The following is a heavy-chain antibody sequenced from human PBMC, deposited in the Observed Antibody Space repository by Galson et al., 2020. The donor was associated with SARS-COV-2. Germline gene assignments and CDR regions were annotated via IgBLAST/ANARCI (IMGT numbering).Heavy chain of an antibody. V-gene: IGHV1-3*01. D-gene: IGHD3-3*01. J-gene: IGHJ6*03. Sequence: ASVKVSCKASGYTFTSYAMHWVRQAPGQRLEWMGWINAGNGNTKYSQKFQGRVTITRDTSASTAYMELSSLRSEDTAVYYCARGGEYYDFWSGYYEGYMDVWGKGITVTVSS. CDR3: ARGGEYYDFWSGYYEGYMDV. CDR1: GYTFTSYA. CDR2: INAGNGNT.